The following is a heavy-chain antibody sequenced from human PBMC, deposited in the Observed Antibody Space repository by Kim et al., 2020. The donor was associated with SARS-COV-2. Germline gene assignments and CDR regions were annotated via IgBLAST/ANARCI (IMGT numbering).Heavy chain of an antibody. CDR1: GLTFDDYA. CDR2: ISGDGGST. CDR3: AKDLIPAYYSRFYYYYGMDV. Sequence: GGSLRLSCAASGLTFDDYAMHWVRQAPGKGLEWVSLISGDGGSTYYADSVKGRLTISRDNSTNSLYMQMNSLRTEDTALYYCAKDLIPAYYSRFYYYYGMDVWGQGTTVTVSS. V-gene: IGHV3-43*02. D-gene: IGHD4-4*01. J-gene: IGHJ6*02.